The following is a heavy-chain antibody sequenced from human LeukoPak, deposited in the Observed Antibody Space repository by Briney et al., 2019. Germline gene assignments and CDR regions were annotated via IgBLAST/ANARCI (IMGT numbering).Heavy chain of an antibody. CDR3: TSATQDAWEVSAH. CDR2: MSNDGSNT. J-gene: IGHJ4*02. Sequence: GGSLRLSCAASGFTFSNYWMHWVRQVPGKGLVWVARMSNDGSNTGYADSVRGRFAVSRDNAKNKLYLQMNSLRVEDTAVYYCTSATQDAWEVSAHWGQGTLVTVSS. D-gene: IGHD5/OR15-5a*01. CDR1: GFTFSNYW. V-gene: IGHV3-74*01.